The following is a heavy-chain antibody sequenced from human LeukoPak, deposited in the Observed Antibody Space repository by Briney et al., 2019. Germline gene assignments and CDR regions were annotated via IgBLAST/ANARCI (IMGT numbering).Heavy chain of an antibody. V-gene: IGHV1-8*01. D-gene: IGHD1-26*01. J-gene: IGHJ5*02. CDR2: MNPNSGNT. Sequence: ASVKVSCKASGYTFTSYDINWVRQATGQGLEWMGWMNPNSGNTGYAQKFQGRVTMTRSTAINTAYMELSSLRSEDTAVYYCARAPSGVGATRLNWFDPWGQGTLVTVSS. CDR3: ARAPSGVGATRLNWFDP. CDR1: GYTFTSYD.